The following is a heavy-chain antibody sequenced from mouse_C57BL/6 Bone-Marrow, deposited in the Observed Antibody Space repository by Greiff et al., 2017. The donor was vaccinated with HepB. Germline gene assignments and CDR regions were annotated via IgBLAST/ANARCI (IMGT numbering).Heavy chain of an antibody. D-gene: IGHD3-3*01. CDR3: TRWGLPWFAY. CDR1: GNTFTDYE. Sequence: VQLQQSGAELVRPGASVPLSCKASGNTFTDYEMHWVKRTPVHGLEWIGAIDPETGGTAYNQKFKGKAILTADKPSSTAYMELRSLTSEDSAVYYCTRWGLPWFAYWGQGTLVTVSA. V-gene: IGHV1-15*01. J-gene: IGHJ3*01. CDR2: IDPETGGT.